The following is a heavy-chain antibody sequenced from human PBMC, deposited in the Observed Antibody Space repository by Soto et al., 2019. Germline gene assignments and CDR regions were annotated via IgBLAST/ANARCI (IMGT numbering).Heavy chain of an antibody. D-gene: IGHD2-2*01. J-gene: IGHJ6*02. V-gene: IGHV3-15*01. CDR2: IKSKTDGGTT. CDR1: GFTFSNAW. Sequence: GGSLRLSCAASGFTFSNAWMSWVRQAPGKGLEWVGRIKSKTDGGTTDYAAPVKGRFTISRDDSKNTLYLQMNSLKTEDTAVYHCTTDCSSTSCHGYYYYGMDVWGQGTTVTVSS. CDR3: TTDCSSTSCHGYYYYGMDV.